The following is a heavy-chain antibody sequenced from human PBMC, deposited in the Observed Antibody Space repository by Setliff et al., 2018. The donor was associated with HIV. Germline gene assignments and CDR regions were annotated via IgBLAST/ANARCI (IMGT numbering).Heavy chain of an antibody. V-gene: IGHV3-23*01. CDR2: VSDSGGST. D-gene: IGHD5-18*01. CDR1: GFTFSTYA. Sequence: PGGSLRLSCAASGFTFSTYAMSWVRQAPGKGLEWVSSVSDSGGSTYYADSVKGRFTISRDKSKNTLYLQMNSLRAEDTAVYYCAKVDSYAGKNFDYWGQGTLVTVSS. CDR3: AKVDSYAGKNFDY. J-gene: IGHJ4*02.